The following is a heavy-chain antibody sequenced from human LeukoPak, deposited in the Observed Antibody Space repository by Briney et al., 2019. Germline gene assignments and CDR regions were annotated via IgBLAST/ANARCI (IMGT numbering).Heavy chain of an antibody. CDR3: ASHIYDYGDYRDY. CDR2: IYHSGST. D-gene: IGHD4-17*01. Sequence: PSETLSLTCTVSGGSISSYYWSWIRQPAAKGLEWIGYIYHSGSTYYNPSLKSRVTISVDRSKNQFSLKLSSVTAADTAVYYCASHIYDYGDYRDYWGQGTLVTVSS. CDR1: GGSISSYY. V-gene: IGHV4-59*04. J-gene: IGHJ4*02.